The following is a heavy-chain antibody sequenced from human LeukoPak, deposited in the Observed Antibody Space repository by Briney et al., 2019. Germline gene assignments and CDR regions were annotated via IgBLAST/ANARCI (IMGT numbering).Heavy chain of an antibody. CDR2: ITGSGDGT. CDR3: VKGFVHPTYYFDY. CDR1: GFTFSNYA. J-gene: IGHJ4*02. V-gene: IGHV3-23*01. D-gene: IGHD3-10*01. Sequence: GGSLRLSCAASGFTFSNYAMMWVRQAPGKRLEWVSSITGSGDGTYYADSVRGRFTISRDNSENTLYLQLNSLRAEDTAVYFCVKGFVHPTYYFDYWGQGTLVSVSS.